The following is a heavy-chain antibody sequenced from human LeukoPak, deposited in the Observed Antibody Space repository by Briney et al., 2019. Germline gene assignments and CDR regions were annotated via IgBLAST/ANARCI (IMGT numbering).Heavy chain of an antibody. Sequence: PSETLSLTCTVSGGSISSSSYYWGWIRQPPGKGLEWIVNIYYSGSTYYNPSLKSRVTISVDTSKNQFFLKLSSVTAADTAVYYCAGLVTRGPWVDYWGQGTLVTVSS. V-gene: IGHV4-39*01. D-gene: IGHD3-10*01. CDR1: GGSISSSSYY. J-gene: IGHJ4*02. CDR3: AGLVTRGPWVDY. CDR2: IYYSGST.